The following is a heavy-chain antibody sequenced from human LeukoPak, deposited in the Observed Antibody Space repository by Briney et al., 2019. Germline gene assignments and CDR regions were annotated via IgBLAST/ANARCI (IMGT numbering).Heavy chain of an antibody. D-gene: IGHD6-6*01. J-gene: IGHJ4*02. Sequence: GESLKISCKGSGYSFTSYWIGWVRQAPGKGLEWVSAISGSGGSTYYADSVKGRFTISRDNSKNTLYLQMNSLRAEDTAVYYCARPESIAARLWGQGTLVTVSS. CDR3: ARPESIAARL. CDR2: ISGSGGST. V-gene: IGHV3-23*01. CDR1: GYSFTSYW.